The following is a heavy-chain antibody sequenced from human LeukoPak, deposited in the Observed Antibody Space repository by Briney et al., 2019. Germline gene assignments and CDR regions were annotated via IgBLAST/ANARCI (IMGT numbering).Heavy chain of an antibody. Sequence: GGSLRLSCAVSGLTFNAYAMSWVRQPPGKGLEWVSAINDSGGTTYYADTVKGRFTISRNNSMNTLYLQMNSLRADDTAVYYCAKYTACSSSWPSYWGQGTLVTVS. CDR3: AKYTACSSSWPSY. CDR1: GLTFNAYA. D-gene: IGHD6-13*01. J-gene: IGHJ4*02. CDR2: INDSGGTT. V-gene: IGHV3-23*01.